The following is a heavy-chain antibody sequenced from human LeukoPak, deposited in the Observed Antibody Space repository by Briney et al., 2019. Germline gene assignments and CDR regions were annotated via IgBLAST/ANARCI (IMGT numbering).Heavy chain of an antibody. V-gene: IGHV4-39*01. D-gene: IGHD7-27*01. CDR2: IYISGST. CDR1: GGSISSSDYY. J-gene: IGHJ4*02. CDR3: ARRIWGAAIDS. Sequence: PSETLSLTCTVSGGSISSSDYYWGWLRQPPGKGLEWIGSIYISGSTYYNPSLKSRVAISVDTSKNQFSLKLSSVTAADTAVYYCARRIWGAAIDSWGQGTLVTVSS.